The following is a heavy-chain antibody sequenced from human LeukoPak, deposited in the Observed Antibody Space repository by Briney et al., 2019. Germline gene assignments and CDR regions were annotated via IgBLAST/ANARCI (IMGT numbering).Heavy chain of an antibody. CDR3: TRGRGEGRGISMVRGVGAPTDNWFDT. CDR1: GGSFSGYY. J-gene: IGHJ5*01. Sequence: SETLSLTCAVYGGSFSGYYWSWIRQPPGKGLEWIGEINHSESTNHNPSLKSRHTIPVEPSKNQFSLKLSTVTAADTGVYYCTRGRGEGRGISMVRGVGAPTDNWFDTWGHGTLVTVSS. D-gene: IGHD3-10*01. V-gene: IGHV4-34*01. CDR2: INHSEST.